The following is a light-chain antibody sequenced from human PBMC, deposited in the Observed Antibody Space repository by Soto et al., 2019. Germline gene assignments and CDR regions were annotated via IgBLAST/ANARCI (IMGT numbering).Light chain of an antibody. CDR2: DVS. V-gene: IGLV2-14*01. CDR3: RSYTSSSAVV. J-gene: IGLJ2*01. CDR1: SSDVGGYNY. Sequence: QSALTQPASVSGSPGQSITISCTGTSSDVGGYNYVSWYQQHPSKAPKLMIYDVSNRPSGVSSRFSGSKSGNTASLTISGLQAEDEADYYCRSYTSSSAVVFGGGTKLTVL.